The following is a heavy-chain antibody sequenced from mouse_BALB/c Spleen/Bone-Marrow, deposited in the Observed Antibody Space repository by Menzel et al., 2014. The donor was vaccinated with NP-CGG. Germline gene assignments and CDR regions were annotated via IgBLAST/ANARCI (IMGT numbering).Heavy chain of an antibody. V-gene: IGHV10-1*02. CDR1: GFTFNTYA. Sequence: DVQLVESGGGLVQPKGSLKLSCAASGFTFNTYAMNWVRQAPGKGLEWVARIRSKSNNXATYYADSVKDRFTSSRNDSQSMLYLRMNNLKTEDTAMYDCVRQGDGYYNWYFDVWGAGTTVTVSS. J-gene: IGHJ1*01. CDR3: VRQGDGYYNWYFDV. CDR2: IRSKSNNXAT. D-gene: IGHD2-3*01.